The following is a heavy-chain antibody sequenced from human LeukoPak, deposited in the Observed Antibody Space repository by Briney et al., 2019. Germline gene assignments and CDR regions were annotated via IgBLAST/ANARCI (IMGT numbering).Heavy chain of an antibody. J-gene: IGHJ4*02. D-gene: IGHD2-2*01. CDR2: INPNSGGT. CDR1: GYTFTGYY. V-gene: IGHV1-2*02. Sequence: ASVKVSCKASGYTFTGYYMHWVRQAPGQGLEWMGWINPNSGGTNYAQKFQGRVTMTRDTSICTAYMELSRLRSDDTAVYYCARRGYCSSTSCYDYWGQGTLVTVSS. CDR3: ARRGYCSSTSCYDY.